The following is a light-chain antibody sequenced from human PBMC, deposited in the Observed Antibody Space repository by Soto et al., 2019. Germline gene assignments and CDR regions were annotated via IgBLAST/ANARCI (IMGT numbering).Light chain of an antibody. CDR1: SSNIGRNY. Sequence: QLVLTQTPSVSGTPGQRVNISCSGSSSNIGRNYVYWYHQFPGMAPKLLIYRDNERPSGVSDRFSGSKSGTSASLAISGLRSGDEADYHCATWDDSLGGPVFGGGTKLTVL. CDR2: RDN. V-gene: IGLV1-47*01. CDR3: ATWDDSLGGPV. J-gene: IGLJ2*01.